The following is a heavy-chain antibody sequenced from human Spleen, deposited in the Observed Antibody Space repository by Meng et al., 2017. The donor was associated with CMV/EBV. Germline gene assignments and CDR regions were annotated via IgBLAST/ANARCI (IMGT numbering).Heavy chain of an antibody. J-gene: IGHJ4*02. CDR2: ISNDGSNK. CDR1: TFSTYA. D-gene: IGHD3-22*01. CDR3: ARESYYYDSSVYSYYFDY. Sequence: TFSTYAMNWVRQAPGKGLEWVAVISNDGSNKYYADSVKGRFTISRDNSKNTLYLRMNSLRAEDTAVYYCARESYYYDSSVYSYYFDYWGQGTLVTVSS. V-gene: IGHV3-30*04.